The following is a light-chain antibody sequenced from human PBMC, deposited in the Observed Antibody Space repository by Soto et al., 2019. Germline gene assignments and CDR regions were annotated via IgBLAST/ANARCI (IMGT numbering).Light chain of an antibody. CDR3: YSYRSGSAHV. J-gene: IGLJ1*01. CDR2: EVT. CDR1: SSDVGGYNR. Sequence: QSVLTQPASVSGSPGQSITISCTGTSSDVGGYNRVSWYQQHPDKAPKLIIYEVTNRPSGISNRFSGSKSGDTASLTISGRQAEDEADDYGYSYRSGSAHVFGTGTKLTVL. V-gene: IGLV2-14*01.